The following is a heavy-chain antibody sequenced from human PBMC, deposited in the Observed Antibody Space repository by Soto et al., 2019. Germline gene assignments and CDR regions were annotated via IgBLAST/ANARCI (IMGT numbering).Heavy chain of an antibody. V-gene: IGHV4-4*02. CDR2: VYHTGST. CDR1: GDSISSTHW. Sequence: PSETLSLTCVVSGDSISSTHWWTWVRQTPGTGLEWIGEVYHTGSTKYNPSLKNRVTISLDKSNNQFSLNLKSLTAADTAVYYCARDRYCSSTSCHDAFDIWGQGTMVTVSS. CDR3: ARDRYCSSTSCHDAFDI. D-gene: IGHD2-2*01. J-gene: IGHJ3*02.